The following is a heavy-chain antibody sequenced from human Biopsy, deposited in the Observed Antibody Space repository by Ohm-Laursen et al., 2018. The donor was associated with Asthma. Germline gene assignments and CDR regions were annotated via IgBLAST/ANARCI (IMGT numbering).Heavy chain of an antibody. CDR2: MSYDGSIK. D-gene: IGHD3-10*01. J-gene: IGHJ6*02. Sequence: SLRLSCSASGFTFSSYGMDWVRQAPGKGLEWVALMSYDGSIKDYADSVKGRFTISRDNSKNTLYLQMNSLRAGDTAVYYCAKDVVWFRELGGMDVWGQGTTVTVSS. V-gene: IGHV3-30*18. CDR3: AKDVVWFRELGGMDV. CDR1: GFTFSSYG.